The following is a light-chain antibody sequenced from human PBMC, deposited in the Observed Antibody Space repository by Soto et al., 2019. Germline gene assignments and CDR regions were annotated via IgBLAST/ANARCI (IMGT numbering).Light chain of an antibody. V-gene: IGLV2-14*01. J-gene: IGLJ1*01. CDR2: EVT. CDR1: NSDVGGYDF. Sequence: QSALTQPASVSGSPGQSITISCIGTNSDVGGYDFVSWYQQHPGKAPKLIIYEVTDRPSGVSNRFSGSKSGNTASLTISGLQAEDEAEYYCSSYTNINTRACVFGTGTKLTVL. CDR3: SSYTNINTRACV.